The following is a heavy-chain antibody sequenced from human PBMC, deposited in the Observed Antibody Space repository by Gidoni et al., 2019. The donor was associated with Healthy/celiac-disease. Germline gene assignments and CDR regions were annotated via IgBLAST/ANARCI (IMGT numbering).Heavy chain of an antibody. J-gene: IGHJ6*02. CDR1: GGSISRGSSY. D-gene: IGHD3-10*01. Sequence: QVQLQESGPGLVTPSQTLSLTCPVSGGSISRGSSYWSWIRQPAGKGLEWIGRIYTSGSTNYNPSLKSRVTISVDTSKNQFSLKLSSVTAADTAVYYCARSGRYYYGSGSYRTGYYYGMDVWGQGTTVTVSS. CDR2: IYTSGST. CDR3: ARSGRYYYGSGSYRTGYYYGMDV. V-gene: IGHV4-61*02.